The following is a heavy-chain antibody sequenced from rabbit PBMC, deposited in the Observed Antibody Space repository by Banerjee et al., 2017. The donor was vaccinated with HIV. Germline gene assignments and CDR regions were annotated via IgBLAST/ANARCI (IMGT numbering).Heavy chain of an antibody. CDR3: ATYDDDFYYFKI. Sequence: QEQLEESGGGLVKPGGTLTLTCKASGIDFSSSYYMCWVRQAPGKGLEWIGCIYTSSGSTWYANWAKGRFTISKTSSTTVTLQMTSLTAADTATYFCATYDDDFYYFKIWGPGTLVTV. CDR1: GIDFSSSYY. J-gene: IGHJ4*02. D-gene: IGHD2-1*01. CDR2: IYTSSGST. V-gene: IGHV1S45*01.